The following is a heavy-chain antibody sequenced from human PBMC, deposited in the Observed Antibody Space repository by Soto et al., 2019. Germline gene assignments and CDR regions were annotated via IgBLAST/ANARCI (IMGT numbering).Heavy chain of an antibody. CDR1: GGFISSYY. V-gene: IGHV4-59*01. Sequence: PSETLSLTCKVSGGFISSYYWSWIRQPPGKGLEWIGNIFYSGSTNYNPSLDSRVTISVDTSKNQFSLKLNSVTAADTAMYYCARRRNTMTGDFDYWGQGALVTSP. CDR3: ARRRNTMTGDFDY. D-gene: IGHD3-3*01. CDR2: IFYSGST. J-gene: IGHJ4*02.